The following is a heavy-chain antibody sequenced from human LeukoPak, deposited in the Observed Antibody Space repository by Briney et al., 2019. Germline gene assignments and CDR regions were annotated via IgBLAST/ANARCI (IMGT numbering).Heavy chain of an antibody. CDR1: GYTLTELS. CDR3: ARDQYYDSKGWFDP. Sequence: ASVKVSCKVSGYTLTELSMHWVRQAPGKGLEWMGGFDPEDGETIYAQKFQGRVTMTEDTSTDTAYMELSSLRSDDTAGDYCARDQYYDSKGWFDPWGQGTLVTVSS. CDR2: FDPEDGET. D-gene: IGHD3-22*01. J-gene: IGHJ5*02. V-gene: IGHV1-24*01.